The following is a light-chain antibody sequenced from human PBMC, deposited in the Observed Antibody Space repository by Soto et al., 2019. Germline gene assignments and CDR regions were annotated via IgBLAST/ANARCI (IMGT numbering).Light chain of an antibody. V-gene: IGKV3-15*01. J-gene: IGKJ5*01. CDR2: GAS. CDR1: QSVSSY. CDR3: KQHNRWPMIT. Sequence: EIVMTQSPATLSVSPGERATLSCRASQSVSSYLAWYQQKPGQTPRLLIYGASARTTGIPTRFSGSGSGTEFSLIISSLQSEDFAISYQKQHNRWPMITFGQGTRLEI.